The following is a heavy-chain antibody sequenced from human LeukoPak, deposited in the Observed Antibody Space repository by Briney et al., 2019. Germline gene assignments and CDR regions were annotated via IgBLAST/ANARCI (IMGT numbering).Heavy chain of an antibody. J-gene: IGHJ4*02. Sequence: HSGGSLRLSCAASGFTFSSYAMSWVRQAPGKGLVWVSRIKTDGVTTNYADSVKGRFTISRDNAKNTLYLQMNSLRAEDTAVYYCARTYDFWSGSQYYFDSWGQGTLVTVSS. CDR3: ARTYDFWSGSQYYFDS. D-gene: IGHD3-3*01. V-gene: IGHV3-74*01. CDR1: GFTFSSYA. CDR2: IKTDGVTT.